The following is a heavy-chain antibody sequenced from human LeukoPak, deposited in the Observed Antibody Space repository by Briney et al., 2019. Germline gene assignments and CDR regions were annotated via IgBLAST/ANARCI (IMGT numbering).Heavy chain of an antibody. V-gene: IGHV1-2*06. D-gene: IGHD3-9*01. CDR3: AREHLLRYFDWLSRGWFDP. CDR2: INPNSGGT. CDR1: GYTFTGYY. J-gene: IGHJ5*02. Sequence: GASVKVSCKASGYTFTGYYMHWVRQAPGQGLEWMGRINPNSGGTNYAQKFQGRVTITRDTSISTAYMELSRLRSDDTAVYYCAREHLLRYFDWLSRGWFDPWGQGTLVTVSS.